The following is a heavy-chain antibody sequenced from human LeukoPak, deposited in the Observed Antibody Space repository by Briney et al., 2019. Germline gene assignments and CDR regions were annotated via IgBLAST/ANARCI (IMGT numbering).Heavy chain of an antibody. CDR3: ARRHWNYPYYYYMDV. V-gene: IGHV4-34*01. D-gene: IGHD1-7*01. CDR2: TNHSGST. J-gene: IGHJ6*03. CDR1: GGSFSGYY. Sequence: SETLSLTCAVYGGSFSGYYWSWIRQPPGKGLEWIGETNHSGSTNYNPSLKSRVTISVDTSKNQFSLKLSSVAAADTAVYYCARRHWNYPYYYYMDVWGKGTTVTVSS.